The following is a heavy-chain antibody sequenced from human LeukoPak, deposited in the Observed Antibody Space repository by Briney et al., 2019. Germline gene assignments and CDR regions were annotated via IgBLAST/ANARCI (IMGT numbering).Heavy chain of an antibody. V-gene: IGHV1-2*02. D-gene: IGHD4-11*01. CDR1: GYTFRGNY. Sequence: ASVKISCKASGYTFRGNYIHWLRQAPGQGLEWMGWIDANNGDTKSAQKFQGRVTMSRDTSISTAYMDLSSLNPEDAAVYYCARDPSSVTLYFFDYWGQGTLVTVSS. CDR2: IDANNGDT. CDR3: ARDPSSVTLYFFDY. J-gene: IGHJ4*02.